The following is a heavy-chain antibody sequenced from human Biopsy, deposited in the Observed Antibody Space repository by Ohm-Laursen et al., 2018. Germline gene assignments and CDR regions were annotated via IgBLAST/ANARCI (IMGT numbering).Heavy chain of an antibody. CDR2: SSAYNGKT. CDR3: ARDRPSVSTYGVD. V-gene: IGHV1-18*01. Sequence: ASVKVSCNASGYTFSMYAIIWVRQAPGQGLEWMGWSSAYNGKTNYAQKFQGRLTMTTDTSTSTAYMELRSLRSDDTAVYYCARDRPSVSTYGVDWGQGTLVIVSS. J-gene: IGHJ4*02. D-gene: IGHD3-3*01. CDR1: GYTFSMYA.